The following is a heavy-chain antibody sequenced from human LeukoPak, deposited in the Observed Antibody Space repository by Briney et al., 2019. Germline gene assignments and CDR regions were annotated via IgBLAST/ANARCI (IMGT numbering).Heavy chain of an antibody. CDR1: GFTFSSYA. Sequence: GGSLRLSCAASGFTFSSYAMSWVRQPPGKGLEWVSAISGSGGSTYYADSVKGRFTISRDNSKNTLYLQMNSLRAEDTAVYYCAKRSYGSGSYYNNPPYYFDYWGQGTLVTVSS. CDR3: AKRSYGSGSYYNNPPYYFDY. CDR2: ISGSGGST. V-gene: IGHV3-23*01. J-gene: IGHJ4*02. D-gene: IGHD3-10*01.